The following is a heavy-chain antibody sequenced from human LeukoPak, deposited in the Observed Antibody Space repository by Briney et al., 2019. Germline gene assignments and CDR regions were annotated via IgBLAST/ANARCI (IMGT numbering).Heavy chain of an antibody. D-gene: IGHD4-17*01. CDR3: ARSPGRHGDLVYGMDV. CDR1: GFTFSSYD. CDR2: IGTAGDT. V-gene: IGHV3-13*04. Sequence: PGGSLRLSCAASGFTFSSYDMHWVRQATGKGLEWVSAIGTAGDTYYPGSVKGRFTISRENAKNSLYLQMNSLRAGDTAVYYCARSPGRHGDLVYGMDVWGQGTTVTVSS. J-gene: IGHJ6*02.